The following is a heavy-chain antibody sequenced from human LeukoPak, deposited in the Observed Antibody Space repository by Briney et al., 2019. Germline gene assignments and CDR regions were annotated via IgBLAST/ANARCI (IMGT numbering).Heavy chain of an antibody. CDR3: ARDGASTKYYYDSSGSIFERDY. V-gene: IGHV3-11*01. D-gene: IGHD3-22*01. CDR2: ISSSGSTI. J-gene: IGHJ4*02. CDR1: GFTFSDHY. Sequence: GGSLRLSCAASGFTFSDHYMSWIRQAPGKGLEWVSYISSSGSTIYYADSVKGRFTISRDNAKNSLYLQMNSLRAEDTAVYYCARDGASTKYYYDSSGSIFERDYWGQGTLVTVSS.